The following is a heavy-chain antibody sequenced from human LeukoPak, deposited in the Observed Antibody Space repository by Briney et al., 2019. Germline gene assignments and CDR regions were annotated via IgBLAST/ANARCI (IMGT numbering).Heavy chain of an antibody. CDR3: ARDPGGDYGLDY. Sequence: GGSLRLSCAASGFTFSRFGMHWVRQAPGKGLEWVAVIWYDGSNKYYADSVKGRFTISRDNSKNTLYLEMNSLRAEDTAVYSCARDPGGDYGLDYWGQGTLVTVSS. CDR1: GFTFSRFG. V-gene: IGHV3-33*01. CDR2: IWYDGSNK. J-gene: IGHJ4*02. D-gene: IGHD4-17*01.